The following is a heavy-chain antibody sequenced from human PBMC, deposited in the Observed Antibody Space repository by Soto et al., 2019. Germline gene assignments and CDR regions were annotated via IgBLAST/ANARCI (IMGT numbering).Heavy chain of an antibody. J-gene: IGHJ4*02. V-gene: IGHV3-23*01. CDR1: GFTFSSYA. Sequence: EVQLLESGGGLVQPGGSLRLSCAASGFTFSSYAMSWVRQAPGKGLEWVSAISGSGGSTYYADSVKGRFTISRDNSKNTLYLQMNSLRAEDTAVYYCVTEGLDCSGGSCRDYWGQGTLVTVSS. CDR2: ISGSGGST. D-gene: IGHD2-15*01. CDR3: VTEGLDCSGGSCRDY.